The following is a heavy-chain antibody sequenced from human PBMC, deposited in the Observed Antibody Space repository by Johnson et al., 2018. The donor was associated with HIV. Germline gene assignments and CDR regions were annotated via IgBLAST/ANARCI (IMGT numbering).Heavy chain of an antibody. J-gene: IGHJ3*02. D-gene: IGHD2-21*01. V-gene: IGHV3-9*01. CDR3: AKEVAYCGGDCYSGAFDI. CDR2: ISWNSGSL. CDR1: GFTFDDYA. Sequence: VQLVASGGGLVQPGRSLRLSCAASGFTFDDYAMHWVRQAPGKGLEWVSGISWNSGSLGYADSVKGRFTISRDNAKNSLYLQMNSLRAEDTALYYCAKEVAYCGGDCYSGAFDIWGQGTMVTVSS.